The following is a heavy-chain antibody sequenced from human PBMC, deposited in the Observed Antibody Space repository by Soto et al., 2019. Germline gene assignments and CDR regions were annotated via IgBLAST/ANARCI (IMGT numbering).Heavy chain of an antibody. D-gene: IGHD3-10*01. CDR1: GGSFSNYY. Sequence: KQSQTLSLTCAVYGGSFSNYYWSWIRQPPGKGLEWIGEINYSGSTNYNPSLKSRVTISVDTSRNQFPRKLSSLTAADTAVYYCARKIVRGFRSTNWFDPWGQGTLVTVSS. CDR3: ARKIVRGFRSTNWFDP. J-gene: IGHJ5*02. CDR2: INYSGST. V-gene: IGHV4-34*01.